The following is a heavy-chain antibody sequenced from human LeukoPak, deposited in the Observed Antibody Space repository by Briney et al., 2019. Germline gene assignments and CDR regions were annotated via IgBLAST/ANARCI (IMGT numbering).Heavy chain of an antibody. V-gene: IGHV3-48*02. J-gene: IGHJ4*02. Sequence: GGSLRLSCLASGFTFSGYSMNWVRQAPGKGLEWVSYISISSTTINYADSVKGRFTISRDNAKNSLYLQMNSLRDEDTAVYYCAGVMYGGISYSVDYWGQGTLVTVSS. CDR2: ISISSTTI. CDR1: GFTFSGYS. D-gene: IGHD1-26*01. CDR3: AGVMYGGISYSVDY.